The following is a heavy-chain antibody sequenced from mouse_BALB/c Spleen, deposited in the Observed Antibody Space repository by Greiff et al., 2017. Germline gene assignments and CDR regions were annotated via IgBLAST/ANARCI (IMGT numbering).Heavy chain of an antibody. CDR3: ARYYYGSLFDY. Sequence: EVKLQESGPGLVKPSQSLSLTCSVTGYSITSGYYWNWIRQFPGNKLEWMGYISYDGSNNYNPSLKNRISITRDTSKNQFFLKLNSVTTEDTATYYCARYYYGSLFDYWGQGTTLTVSS. D-gene: IGHD1-1*01. CDR1: GYSITSGYY. J-gene: IGHJ2*01. V-gene: IGHV3-6*02. CDR2: ISYDGSN.